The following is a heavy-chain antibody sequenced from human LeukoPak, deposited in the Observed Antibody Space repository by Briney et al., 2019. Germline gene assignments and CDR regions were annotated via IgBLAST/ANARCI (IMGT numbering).Heavy chain of an antibody. CDR3: ARGDYDVLTGYCHQTTLDY. V-gene: IGHV1-69*05. CDR1: GGTFSSYA. D-gene: IGHD3-9*01. CDR2: IIPIFGTA. Sequence: SVKVSCKASGGTFSSYAISWVRQAPGQGLEWMGGIIPIFGTANYAQKFQGKVTTTTDESTSTAYMELSSLRSEDTAVYYCARGDYDVLTGYCHQTTLDYWGQGTLVTVSS. J-gene: IGHJ4*02.